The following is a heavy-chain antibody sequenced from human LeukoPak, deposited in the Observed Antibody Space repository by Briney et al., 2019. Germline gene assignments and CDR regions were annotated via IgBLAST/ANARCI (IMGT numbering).Heavy chain of an antibody. J-gene: IGHJ4*02. Sequence: GGSLRLSCAASGFTFSSYSMNWVRQAPGKGLEWVSSISSSSSYIYYADSVKGRFTISRDNAKNSLYLQMNSLRAKDTAVYYCARAGRDEFYYYDSSGYFLLDYWGQGTLVTVSS. CDR1: GFTFSSYS. CDR3: ARAGRDEFYYYDSSGYFLLDY. D-gene: IGHD3-22*01. CDR2: ISSSSSYI. V-gene: IGHV3-21*01.